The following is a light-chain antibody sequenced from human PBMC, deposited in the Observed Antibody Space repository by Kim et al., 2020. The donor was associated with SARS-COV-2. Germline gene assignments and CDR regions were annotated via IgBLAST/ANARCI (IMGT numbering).Light chain of an antibody. CDR3: QQYGSSRYT. CDR2: GAS. J-gene: IGKJ2*01. Sequence: LSPGESAPPSCRASQTVTSSNFAWYQHKPGQAPRLLIYGASSRATGIPDRFSGSGSGTDFTLTISRLEPEDFAVYYCQQYGSSRYTFGQGTKLEI. V-gene: IGKV3-20*01. CDR1: QTVTSSN.